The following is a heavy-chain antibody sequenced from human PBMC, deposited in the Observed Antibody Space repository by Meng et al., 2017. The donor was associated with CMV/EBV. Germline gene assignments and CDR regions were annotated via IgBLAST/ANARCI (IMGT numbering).Heavy chain of an antibody. J-gene: IGHJ6*02. V-gene: IGHV3-21*01. CDR2: ISSSSSYI. CDR1: GFTFSSYS. D-gene: IGHD6-13*01. CDR3: ARDRGSSSWYINYYYGTDV. Sequence: GGSLRLSCAASGFTFSSYSMNWVRQAPGKGLEWVSSISSSSSYIYYADSVKGRFTISRDNAKNSLYLQMNSLRAEDTAVYYCARDRGSSSWYINYYYGTDVWGQGTTVTVSS.